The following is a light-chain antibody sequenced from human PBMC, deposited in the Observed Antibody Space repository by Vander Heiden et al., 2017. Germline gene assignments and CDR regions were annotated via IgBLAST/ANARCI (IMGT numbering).Light chain of an antibody. V-gene: IGLV3-9*01. J-gene: IGLJ3*02. Sequence: SFDLTHPLSVSVALGQTATMSSGGKDDGNKDVPWYQQQPGQAPVLIIYRDTNRPSGIPERFAGSNSGNTATLTISRAQAGDEGDYYCNLWDSSAATEVFGGGTKLTVL. CDR1: DDGNKD. CDR3: NLWDSSAATEV. CDR2: RDT.